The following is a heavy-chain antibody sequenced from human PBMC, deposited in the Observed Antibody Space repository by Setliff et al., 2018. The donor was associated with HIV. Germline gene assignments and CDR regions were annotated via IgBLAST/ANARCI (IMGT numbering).Heavy chain of an antibody. CDR3: ARRAGHTNYFYYMDV. Sequence: GASVKVSCKSSGGTFSSYAISWVRQAPAQGLEWMGGIIPILGSANYAQKFQGRVTITADKSTSTAYMELSSLRSEDTAVYYCARRAGHTNYFYYMDVWGKGTTVTVSS. V-gene: IGHV1-69*10. D-gene: IGHD6-19*01. CDR1: GGTFSSYA. CDR2: IIPILGSA. J-gene: IGHJ6*03.